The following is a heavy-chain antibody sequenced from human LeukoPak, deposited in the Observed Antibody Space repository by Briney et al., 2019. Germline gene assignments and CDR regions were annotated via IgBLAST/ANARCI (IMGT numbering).Heavy chain of an antibody. V-gene: IGHV1-46*01. CDR1: GYTFTSYY. CDR2: INPSGGST. D-gene: IGHD6-19*01. J-gene: IGHJ4*02. Sequence: ASVKVSCKASGYTFTSYYMHWVRQAPGQGLEWMGIINPSGGSTSYAQKFQGRVTMTRDTSTSTAYMELRSLRSDDTAVYYCARDDSSGWYATGGYFDYWGQGTLVTVSS. CDR3: ARDDSSGWYATGGYFDY.